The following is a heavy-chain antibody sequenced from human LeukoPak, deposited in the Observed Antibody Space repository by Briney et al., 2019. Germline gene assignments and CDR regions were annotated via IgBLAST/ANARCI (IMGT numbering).Heavy chain of an antibody. CDR3: ARAGRYYYGSGSFDY. CDR1: GYTFTGYY. D-gene: IGHD3-10*01. Sequence: ASVKVSCKASGYTFTGYYMHWVRQAPGQGLEWMGWINPNSGGTNYAQKFQGRVTMTRDTSISTAYMELSRLRSDDTAVYYCARAGRYYYGSGSFDYWGQGTLVTVSS. J-gene: IGHJ4*02. CDR2: INPNSGGT. V-gene: IGHV1-2*02.